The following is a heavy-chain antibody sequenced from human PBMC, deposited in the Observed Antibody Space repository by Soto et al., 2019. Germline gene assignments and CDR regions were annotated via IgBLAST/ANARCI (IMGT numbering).Heavy chain of an antibody. V-gene: IGHV4-34*01. D-gene: IGHD5-18*01. J-gene: IGHJ5*02. CDR3: ARGGPRIDTAIVTWGDWFDP. CDR1: GGSFSGYY. CDR2: INHSGST. Sequence: XETLSLTCAVYGGSFSGYYWSWIRQPPGKGLEWIGEINHSGSTNYNPSLKSRVTISVDTSKNQFSLKLSSVTAADTAVYYCARGGPRIDTAIVTWGDWFDPWGQGTLVTVSS.